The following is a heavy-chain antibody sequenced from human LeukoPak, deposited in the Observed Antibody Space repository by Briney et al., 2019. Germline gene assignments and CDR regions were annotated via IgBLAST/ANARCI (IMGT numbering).Heavy chain of an antibody. D-gene: IGHD3-3*01. CDR3: AKVLRFLEWSISV. J-gene: IGHJ6*02. V-gene: IGHV3-23*01. CDR1: GFTFSSYA. Sequence: RPGGSLRLSCAASGFTFSSYAMSWVRQAPGKGLEWVSAISGSGGSTYYADSVKGRFTISRDNSKNTLYLQMNSLRAEDTAVYYCAKVLRFLEWSISVWGQGTTVTVSS. CDR2: ISGSGGST.